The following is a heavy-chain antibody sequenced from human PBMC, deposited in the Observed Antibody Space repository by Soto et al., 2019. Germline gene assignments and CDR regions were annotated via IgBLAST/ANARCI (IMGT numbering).Heavy chain of an antibody. V-gene: IGHV3-9*01. CDR2: ISWNSGSI. Sequence: SLRLSCAASGFTFDDYAMHWVRQAPGKGLEWVSGISWNSGSIGYADSVKGRFTISRDNAKNSLYLQMNSLRAEDTALYYCAKDGYSSSTASWFDPWGQRTLVTVSS. CDR3: AKDGYSSSTASWFDP. J-gene: IGHJ5*02. D-gene: IGHD6-13*01. CDR1: GFTFDDYA.